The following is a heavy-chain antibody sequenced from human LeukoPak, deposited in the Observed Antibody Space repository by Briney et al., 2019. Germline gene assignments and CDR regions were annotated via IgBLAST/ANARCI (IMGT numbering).Heavy chain of an antibody. Sequence: SATLSHTCAVYGGSFSGYYWSRIRQPPGKGLEWIGEINHSGSTNYNPSLKSRVTISVDTSKNQFSLKLSSVTAADTAVYYCARHFGYSGSPSNFDYWGQGTLVTVSS. J-gene: IGHJ4*02. D-gene: IGHD1-26*01. CDR1: GGSFSGYY. CDR2: INHSGST. V-gene: IGHV4-34*01. CDR3: ARHFGYSGSPSNFDY.